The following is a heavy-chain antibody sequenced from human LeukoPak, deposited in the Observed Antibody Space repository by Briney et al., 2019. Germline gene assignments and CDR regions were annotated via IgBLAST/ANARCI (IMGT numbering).Heavy chain of an antibody. V-gene: IGHV1-18*01. D-gene: IGHD6-13*01. Sequence: ASVKVSCKASGYIFTSYGISWVRQAPGQGLEWMGWISAYNGNTNYAQKLQGRVTMTTDTSTSTAYMELRSLRSDDTAVYYCARDPRIAAAGRIYWYFDLWGRGTLVTVSS. CDR2: ISAYNGNT. CDR3: ARDPRIAAAGRIYWYFDL. J-gene: IGHJ2*01. CDR1: GYIFTSYG.